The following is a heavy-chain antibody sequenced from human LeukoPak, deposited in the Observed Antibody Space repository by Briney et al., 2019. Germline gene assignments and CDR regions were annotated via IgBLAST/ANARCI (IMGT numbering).Heavy chain of an antibody. V-gene: IGHV1-18*01. J-gene: IGHJ3*01. D-gene: IGHD3-10*01. CDR3: ARIYNLSQRGAFDF. Sequence: GASVKVSCKASGYTFTRYGISWVRQAPGQGLEWLGWISGFNGNTHSAQKFQARVTMTTDTSTNTAYMELRNLRSDDTAMYYCARIYNLSQRGAFDFWGQGTMIIVSS. CDR2: ISGFNGNT. CDR1: GYTFTRYG.